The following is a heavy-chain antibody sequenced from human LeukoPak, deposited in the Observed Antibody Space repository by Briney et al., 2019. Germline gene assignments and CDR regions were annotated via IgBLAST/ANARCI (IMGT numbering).Heavy chain of an antibody. J-gene: IGHJ4*02. D-gene: IGHD6-19*01. V-gene: IGHV3-23*01. Sequence: GGSLRLSCAASGFTFSSYAMSWVRQAPGKGLEWVSAISGSGGSTYYADSVKGRFTVSRDNSKNTLYLQMNSLRAEDTAVYYCARNLAGTSGWDYWGQGTLVTVSS. CDR1: GFTFSSYA. CDR3: ARNLAGTSGWDY. CDR2: ISGSGGST.